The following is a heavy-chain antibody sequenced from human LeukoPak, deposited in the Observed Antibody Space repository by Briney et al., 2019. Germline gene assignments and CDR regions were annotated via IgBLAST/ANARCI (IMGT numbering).Heavy chain of an antibody. V-gene: IGHV1-69*04. J-gene: IGHJ6*02. D-gene: IGHD2-2*01. Sequence: ASVKVSCKASGGTFSSYAISWVRQAPGQGLEWMGRIIPILGIANYAQKFQGRVTITADKSTSTAYMELSSLRSEDTAVYYCARGKKVPAATPYYYGMDVWGQGTTVTVSS. CDR2: IIPILGIA. CDR1: GGTFSSYA. CDR3: ARGKKVPAATPYYYGMDV.